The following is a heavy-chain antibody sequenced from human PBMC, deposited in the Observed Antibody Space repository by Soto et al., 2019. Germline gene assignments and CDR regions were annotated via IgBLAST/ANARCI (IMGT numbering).Heavy chain of an antibody. J-gene: IGHJ4*02. CDR3: ARLGITYSGSYWGLYYFDY. CDR2: INHSGST. V-gene: IGHV4-34*01. D-gene: IGHD1-26*01. Sequence: SETLSLTCAVYGGSFSGYYWSWIRQPPGKGLEWIGEINHSGSTNYNPSLKSRVTISVDTSKNQFSLKLSSVTAADTAVYYCARLGITYSGSYWGLYYFDYWGQGTLVTVSS. CDR1: GGSFSGYY.